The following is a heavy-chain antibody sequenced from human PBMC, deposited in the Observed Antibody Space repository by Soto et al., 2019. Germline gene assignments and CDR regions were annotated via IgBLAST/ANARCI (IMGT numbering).Heavy chain of an antibody. CDR1: GFSLTTSGVG. CDR2: IYGDDDK. CDR3: AHRVLRTVFGLVTTTAIYFDF. D-gene: IGHD3-3*01. Sequence: QITLNESGPTQVKPRQTLTLTCTFSGFSLTTSGVGVGWIRQSPGKAPEWLALIYGDDDKRYSPSLESRLTITKDTSKTQVVLTMADLDPADTATYYCAHRVLRTVFGLVTTTAIYFDFWGQGTPVAVSS. J-gene: IGHJ4*02. V-gene: IGHV2-5*02.